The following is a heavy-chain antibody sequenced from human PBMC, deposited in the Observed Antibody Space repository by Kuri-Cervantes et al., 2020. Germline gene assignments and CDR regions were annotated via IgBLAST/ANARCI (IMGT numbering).Heavy chain of an antibody. V-gene: IGHV3-23*01. D-gene: IGHD5-24*01. J-gene: IGHJ3*02. CDR2: ISSSGGST. CDR1: GFTFSGYA. CDR3: ARAWRSRIAFDI. Sequence: GESLKISCAASGFTFSGYAMSWVRQAPGKGLEWVSAISSSGGSTYYADSVKGRFTISRDNSKNTLYLQMNSLRAEDTAVYYCARAWRSRIAFDIWGQGTMVTVSS.